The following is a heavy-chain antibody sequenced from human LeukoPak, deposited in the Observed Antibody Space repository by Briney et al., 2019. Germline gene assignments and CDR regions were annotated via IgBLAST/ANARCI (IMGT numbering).Heavy chain of an antibody. J-gene: IGHJ4*02. CDR3: VREDCGADCYFIY. Sequence: SETLSLTCAVYGGSFSGYYWSWIRQPPGKGLEWIGEINHSGSTNYNPSLKSRVTISVDTSKNQFSLKLSSVTAADTAVYYCVREDCGADCYFIYWGQGTLVTVSS. CDR2: INHSGST. D-gene: IGHD2-21*02. CDR1: GGSFSGYY. V-gene: IGHV4-34*01.